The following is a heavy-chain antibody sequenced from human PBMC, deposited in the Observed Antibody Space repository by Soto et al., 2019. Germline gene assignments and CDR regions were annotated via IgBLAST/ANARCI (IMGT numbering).Heavy chain of an antibody. CDR2: ISYDGSNK. D-gene: IGHD3-3*01. J-gene: IGHJ4*02. V-gene: IGHV3-30*18. Sequence: PGGSLRLSCAASGFTFSSYGMHWVRQAPGKGLERVAVISYDGSNKYYADSVKGRFTISRDNSKNTLYLQMNSLRAEDTAVYYCAKGEKPGYYDFWSGYPPPFDYWGQGTLVTVSS. CDR1: GFTFSSYG. CDR3: AKGEKPGYYDFWSGYPPPFDY.